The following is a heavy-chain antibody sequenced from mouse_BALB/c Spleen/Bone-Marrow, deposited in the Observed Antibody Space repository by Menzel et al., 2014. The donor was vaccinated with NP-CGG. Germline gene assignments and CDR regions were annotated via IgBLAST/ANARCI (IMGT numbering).Heavy chain of an antibody. CDR3: ARAAYYRYVEGAWFAY. D-gene: IGHD2-14*01. J-gene: IGHJ3*01. Sequence: VQLQESGAELARPGASVKMSCKASGYTFNRYTMHWVKQRPGQGLEWIGYINHSSGYTNYNQKFKEKDTLTADKSSSTAYMQLSSLTPEDSAVYYCARAAYYRYVEGAWFAYWGQGTLVTVSA. CDR1: GYTFNRYT. CDR2: INHSSGYT. V-gene: IGHV1-4*01.